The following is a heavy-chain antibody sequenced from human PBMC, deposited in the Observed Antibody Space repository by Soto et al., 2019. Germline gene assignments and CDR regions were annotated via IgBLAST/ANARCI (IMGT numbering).Heavy chain of an antibody. D-gene: IGHD2-21*02. CDR1: GASITGSFF. Sequence: SETLSLTCTVSGASITGSFFWSWIRQPAGKGLEWIGHIFYSGSTEYNPSLKSRVTISVDTSKTQFSLKLSSVTAADTAVYYCARDAKKVTWYYGMDVWGQGTTVTVSS. J-gene: IGHJ6*02. CDR2: IFYSGST. CDR3: ARDAKKVTWYYGMDV. V-gene: IGHV4-61*10.